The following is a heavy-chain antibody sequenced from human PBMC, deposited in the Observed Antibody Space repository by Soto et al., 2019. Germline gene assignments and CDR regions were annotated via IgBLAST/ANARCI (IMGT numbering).Heavy chain of an antibody. Sequence: ASVKVSCKASGYTFTSYGISWVRQAPGQGLEWMGWISAYNGNTNYAQKLQGRVTMTTDTSTSTAYMELRSLRSDDTAVYYCARVRPYYYDSSGSYYDYYGMDVWGQGTTVTVSS. J-gene: IGHJ6*02. CDR3: ARVRPYYYDSSGSYYDYYGMDV. V-gene: IGHV1-18*01. CDR2: ISAYNGNT. D-gene: IGHD3-22*01. CDR1: GYTFTSYG.